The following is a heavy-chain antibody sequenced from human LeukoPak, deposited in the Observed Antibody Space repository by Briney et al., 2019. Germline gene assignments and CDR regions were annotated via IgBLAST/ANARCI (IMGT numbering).Heavy chain of an antibody. CDR2: ISSDGSST. CDR1: GFMFSSYA. J-gene: IGHJ4*02. D-gene: IGHD1-1*01. Sequence: GGSLRLSCAASGFMFSSYAMTWVRQAPGKGLEWVSLISSDGSSTSYADSVKGRFTIFRDNAKNTLYLQMNSLGAEDTAVYYCARALPPSVNTPWKWGQGTQVTVSS. CDR3: ARALPPSVNTPWK. V-gene: IGHV3-74*01.